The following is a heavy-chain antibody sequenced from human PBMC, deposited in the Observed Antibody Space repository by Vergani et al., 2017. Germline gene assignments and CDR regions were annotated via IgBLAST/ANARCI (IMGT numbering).Heavy chain of an antibody. CDR1: GYTFTSYY. V-gene: IGHV1-46*03. CDR2: INPSGGST. Sequence: VQLVQSGTEVKTPGASVKIACKTSGYTFTSYYMHWVRQAPVQRLEWMGIINPSGGSTSYAQKFQGRVTMTRDTSTSTVYMALSSLRSEDTAVYYCTRGWYYDSIAYWAYWGQGTLVTVSS. J-gene: IGHJ4*02. CDR3: TRGWYYDSIAYWAY. D-gene: IGHD3-22*01.